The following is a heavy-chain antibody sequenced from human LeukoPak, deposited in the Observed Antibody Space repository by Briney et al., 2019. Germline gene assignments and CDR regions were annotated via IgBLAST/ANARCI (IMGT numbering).Heavy chain of an antibody. V-gene: IGHV1-69*13. Sequence: SVKVSCKASGYTFTNYYMHWMRQAPGQGLEWMGGIIPIFGTANYAQKFQGRVTITADESTSTAYMELSSLRSEDTAVYYCYSGSYYVADFDYWGQGTLVTVSS. J-gene: IGHJ4*02. D-gene: IGHD1-26*01. CDR1: GYTFTNYY. CDR3: YSGSYYVADFDY. CDR2: IIPIFGTA.